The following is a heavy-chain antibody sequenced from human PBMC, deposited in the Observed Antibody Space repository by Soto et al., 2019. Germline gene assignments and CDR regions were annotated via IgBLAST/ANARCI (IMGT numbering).Heavy chain of an antibody. V-gene: IGHV1-3*01. CDR2: INAGNGNT. CDR1: GYTFTSYA. D-gene: IGHD3-22*01. J-gene: IGHJ6*02. CDR3: AREGNYYDSSGYYVKTDYYYGMDV. Sequence: GASVKVSCKASGYTFTSYAMHWVRQAPGQRLEWMGWINAGNGNTKYSQKFQGRVTITRGTSASTAYMELSSLRSEDTAVYYCAREGNYYDSSGYYVKTDYYYGMDVWGQGTTVTVSS.